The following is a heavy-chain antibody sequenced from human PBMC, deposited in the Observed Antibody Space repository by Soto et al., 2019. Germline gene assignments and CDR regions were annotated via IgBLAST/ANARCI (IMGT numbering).Heavy chain of an antibody. Sequence: EVQLVESGGGLVQPGGSLRLSCAASGFTFSSYSMNWVRQAPGKGLECVSYISSSSSTIYYADSVKRRLTISRDNAMNPLYLQMNSLRAEDTAVYYCARADNGYAHRYYYYGMDVRGQGTTVTVSS. D-gene: IGHD5-12*01. J-gene: IGHJ6*02. CDR2: ISSSSSTI. V-gene: IGHV3-48*01. CDR1: GFTFSSYS. CDR3: ARADNGYAHRYYYYGMDV.